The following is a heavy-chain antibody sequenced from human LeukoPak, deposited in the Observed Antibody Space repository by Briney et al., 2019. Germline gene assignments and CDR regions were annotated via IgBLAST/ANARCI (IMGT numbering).Heavy chain of an antibody. CDR3: VRGAAY. D-gene: IGHD6-25*01. Sequence: SETLPLTCTVSGDSISSSSYYWGWIRQPPGKGLEWIGSIHYTGSTYYNPSLRSRVAISVDTSKNQFSLKLSSVTAADTAVYYCVRGAAYWGQGTLVTVSS. CDR1: GDSISSSSYY. V-gene: IGHV4-39*01. CDR2: IHYTGST. J-gene: IGHJ4*02.